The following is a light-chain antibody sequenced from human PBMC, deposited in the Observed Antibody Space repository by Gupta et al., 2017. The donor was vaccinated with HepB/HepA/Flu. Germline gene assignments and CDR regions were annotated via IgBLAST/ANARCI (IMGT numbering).Light chain of an antibody. J-gene: IGKJ1*01. CDR2: RAT. Sequence: EIVMTQSPAILSVSPGDRATLSCRASQSVGTNLAWYQQRPGQAPRLLIYRATARATGVPARFSGSGSGTEFTLSISSLQSDDIAVYYCQQYDNWPPWTFGHGTKVEIK. V-gene: IGKV3-15*01. CDR3: QQYDNWPPWT. CDR1: QSVGTN.